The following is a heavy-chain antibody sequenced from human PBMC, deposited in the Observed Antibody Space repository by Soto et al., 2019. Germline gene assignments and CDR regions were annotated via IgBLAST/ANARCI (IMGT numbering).Heavy chain of an antibody. J-gene: IGHJ5*02. CDR2: IYHNGNT. Sequence: ASETLSLTCSVSGGSIRSSHTSTYWTWIRQPPGKGLEWIAYIYHNGNTAYNPSLKSRITISVDSSKNQFSLKMNSVTAADTAVYYCVRDGTKNLRDRFEPWGRGILVTVSS. CDR3: VRDGTKNLRDRFEP. CDR1: GGSIRSSHTSTY. V-gene: IGHV4-61*01. D-gene: IGHD1-26*01.